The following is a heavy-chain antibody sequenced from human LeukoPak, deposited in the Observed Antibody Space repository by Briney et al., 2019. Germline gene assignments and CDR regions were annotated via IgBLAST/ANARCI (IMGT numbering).Heavy chain of an antibody. CDR3: ARRPTVTTPLTA. Sequence: PGGSLRLSCAASGFSFEDYGMSWVRQAPGKGLEWVSGITWSGGTGYADSVKGRFTISRDNAKNSLYLQMNSLRAEDTAVYYCARRPTVTTPLTAWGQGTLVTVSS. J-gene: IGHJ5*02. D-gene: IGHD4-17*01. CDR1: GFSFEDYG. CDR2: ITWSGGT. V-gene: IGHV3-20*04.